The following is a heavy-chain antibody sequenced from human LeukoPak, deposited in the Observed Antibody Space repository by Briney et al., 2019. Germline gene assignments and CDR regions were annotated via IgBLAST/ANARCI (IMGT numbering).Heavy chain of an antibody. CDR3: AREPSSTEVWFDP. D-gene: IGHD2-2*01. Sequence: GGSLRLSCAASGFTFSSYGMHWVRQAPGKGLEWVAVIWYDGSNKYYADSVKGRFTISRDNSKNTLYLQMNSLRAEDMAVYYCAREPSSTEVWFDPWGQGTLVTVSS. V-gene: IGHV3-33*01. CDR1: GFTFSSYG. CDR2: IWYDGSNK. J-gene: IGHJ5*02.